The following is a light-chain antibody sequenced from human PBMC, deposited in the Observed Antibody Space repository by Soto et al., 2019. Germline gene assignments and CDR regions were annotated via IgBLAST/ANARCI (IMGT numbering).Light chain of an antibody. CDR2: AAS. CDR1: QSITTY. CDR3: QQNYSPPPIT. Sequence: DIQMTQSPSSLSASLIDRVTITCXASQSITTYLNWYRQKPGKAPKLLIYAASSLQSGVPSKFSGSGFGTDFTLTISSLQTEDFATYYCQQNYSPPPITFGQGTRLEIK. J-gene: IGKJ5*01. V-gene: IGKV1-39*01.